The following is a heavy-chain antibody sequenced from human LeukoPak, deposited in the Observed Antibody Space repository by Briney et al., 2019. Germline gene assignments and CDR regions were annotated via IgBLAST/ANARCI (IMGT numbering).Heavy chain of an antibody. D-gene: IGHD3-22*01. V-gene: IGHV3-66*01. J-gene: IGHJ4*02. CDR2: IYSGDTT. Sequence: PGGSLRLSCAASGITISSSYMSWVRQAPGKGLEWVSVIYSGDTTFYADSVRGKFTISRDNSKNTLYLQMSSLRAEDTAVYYCARDQDYFDSSGYHEYWGQGTLVTVSS. CDR3: ARDQDYFDSSGYHEY. CDR1: GITISSSY.